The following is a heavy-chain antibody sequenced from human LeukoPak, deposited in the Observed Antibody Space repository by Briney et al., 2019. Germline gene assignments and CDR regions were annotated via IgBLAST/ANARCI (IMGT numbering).Heavy chain of an antibody. CDR2: IYYSGST. CDR3: ARARTGKRTNDY. J-gene: IGHJ4*02. V-gene: IGHV4-39*07. Sequence: SETLSLTCTVSGGSISSSSYYWGWIRQPPGKGLEWIGSIYYSGSTNYNPSLKSRVTISVDTSKNQFSLKLSSVTAADTAVYYCARARTGKRTNDYWGQGTLVTVSS. CDR1: GGSISSSSYY. D-gene: IGHD3/OR15-3a*01.